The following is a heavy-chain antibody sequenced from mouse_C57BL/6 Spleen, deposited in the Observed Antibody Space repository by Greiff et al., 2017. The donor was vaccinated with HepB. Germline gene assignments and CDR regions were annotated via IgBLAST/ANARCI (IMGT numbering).Heavy chain of an antibody. CDR2: ISYSGST. D-gene: IGHD2-1*01. CDR3: ARGGNRYAMDY. J-gene: IGHJ4*01. Sequence: DVKLQESGPGMVKPSQSLSLTCTVTGYSITSGYDWHWIRHFPGNKLEWMGYISYSGSTNYNPSLKSRISITHDTSKNHFFLKLNSVTTEDTATYYCARGGNRYAMDYWGQGTSVTVSS. CDR1: GYSITSGYD. V-gene: IGHV3-1*01.